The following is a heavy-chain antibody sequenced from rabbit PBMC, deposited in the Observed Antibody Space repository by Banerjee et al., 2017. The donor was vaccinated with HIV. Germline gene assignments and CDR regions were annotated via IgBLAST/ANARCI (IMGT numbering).Heavy chain of an antibody. Sequence: ELVESGGGLVLPGDSLKLSCTASGFSFNNKYVMCWVRQAPGKGLEWIACINSNTGNTVYASWAKGPFTISKTSSTTVTLQMTSLTAADTATYFCARGYGNSNGYLTRLDLWGPGTLVTVS. CDR3: ARGYGNSNGYLTRLDL. CDR2: INSNTGNT. CDR1: GFSFNNKYV. D-gene: IGHD7-1*01. V-gene: IGHV1S45*01. J-gene: IGHJ6*01.